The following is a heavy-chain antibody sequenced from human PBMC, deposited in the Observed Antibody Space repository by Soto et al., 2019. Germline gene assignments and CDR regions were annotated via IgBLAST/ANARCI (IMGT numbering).Heavy chain of an antibody. CDR2: IKQDKSNK. CDR1: GFTSRSLW. J-gene: IGHJ6*02. CDR3: TRERASYYYGMDV. V-gene: IGHV3-7*03. Sequence: GGSLRLSCAVSGFTSRSLWLSWVRQAPGKGREWVDNIKQDKSNKYYVDSVKGRFTISRDNAKNSLYMKMNSLRAEDTALYYCTRERASYYYGMDVWGQGTTVTVSS.